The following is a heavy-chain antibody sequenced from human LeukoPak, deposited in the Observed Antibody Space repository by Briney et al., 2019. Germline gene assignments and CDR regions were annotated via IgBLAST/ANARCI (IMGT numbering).Heavy chain of an antibody. Sequence: ASETLSLTCTVSGGSISSYYWSWIRQPPGKGLEWIGYIYYSGSTNYNPSLKSRVTISVDTSKNQFSLKLSSVTAADTAVYYCARLQGHMLYSYGYYFDYWGQGTLVTVSS. CDR2: IYYSGST. CDR3: ARLQGHMLYSYGYYFDY. D-gene: IGHD5-18*01. V-gene: IGHV4-59*08. J-gene: IGHJ4*02. CDR1: GGSISSYY.